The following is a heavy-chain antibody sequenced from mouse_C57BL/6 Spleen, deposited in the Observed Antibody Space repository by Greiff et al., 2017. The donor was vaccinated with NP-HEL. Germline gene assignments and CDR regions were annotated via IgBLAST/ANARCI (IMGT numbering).Heavy chain of an antibody. CDR1: GFTFSSYA. J-gene: IGHJ4*01. CDR3: AGGYYREDAMDY. CDR2: ISDGGSYT. D-gene: IGHD2-3*01. Sequence: EVKLVESGGGLVKPGGSLKLSCAASGFTFSSYAMSWVRQTPEKRLEWVATISDGGSYTYYPDNVKGRFTISRDNAKNNLYLQMSHLKSEDTAMYYCAGGYYREDAMDYWGQGTSVTVSS. V-gene: IGHV5-4*03.